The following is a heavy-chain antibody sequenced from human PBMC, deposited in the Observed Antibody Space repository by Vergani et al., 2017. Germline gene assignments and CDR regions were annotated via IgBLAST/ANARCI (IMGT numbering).Heavy chain of an antibody. V-gene: IGHV3-53*01. D-gene: IGHD5-12*01. CDR2: IYSGGST. CDR3: ARDAGYSGYDGLSMIVKPDAFDI. J-gene: IGHJ3*02. Sequence: EVQLVESGGGLIQPGGSLRLSCAASGFTVSSNYMSWVRQAPGKGLEWVSVIYSGGSTYYADSVKGRFTLSRDNSKNTLYLQMNSLRAEDTAVYYCARDAGYSGYDGLSMIVKPDAFDIWGQGTMVTVSS. CDR1: GFTVSSNY.